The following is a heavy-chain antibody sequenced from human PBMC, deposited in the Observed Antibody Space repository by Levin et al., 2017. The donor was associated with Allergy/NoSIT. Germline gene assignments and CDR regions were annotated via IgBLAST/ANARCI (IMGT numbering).Heavy chain of an antibody. D-gene: IGHD3-10*01. Sequence: GGSLRLSCAASGFTFSSYWMSWVRQAPGKGLEWVANIKQDGSEKYYVDSVKGRFTISRDNAKNSLYLQMNSLRAEDTAVYYCARDQGYVLLWFGEFPYYFDYWGQGTLVTVSS. J-gene: IGHJ4*02. V-gene: IGHV3-7*04. CDR2: IKQDGSEK. CDR3: ARDQGYVLLWFGEFPYYFDY. CDR1: GFTFSSYW.